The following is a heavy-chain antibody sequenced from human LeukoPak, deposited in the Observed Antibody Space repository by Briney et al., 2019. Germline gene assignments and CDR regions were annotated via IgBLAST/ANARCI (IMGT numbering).Heavy chain of an antibody. D-gene: IGHD5-12*01. V-gene: IGHV1-2*06. CDR3: ARDRGLPVATIAALDY. Sequence: GASVKVSCKASGYTFTGYYMHWVRQAPGQGLEWMGRINPNSGGTNYAQKFKGRATMTRDTSISTAYMELSRLRSDDTAVYYCARDRGLPVATIAALDYWGQGTLVTVSS. J-gene: IGHJ4*02. CDR2: INPNSGGT. CDR1: GYTFTGYY.